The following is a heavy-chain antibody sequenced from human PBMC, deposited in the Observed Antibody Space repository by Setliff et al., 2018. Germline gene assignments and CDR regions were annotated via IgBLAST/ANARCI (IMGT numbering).Heavy chain of an antibody. J-gene: IGHJ6*03. D-gene: IGHD5-18*01. V-gene: IGHV1-69*05. Sequence: ASVKVSCKASGGTFSSYGISWVRQAPGQGLEWMGGTIPSFGSTNYAQKFQGRVTIITDESTSTAYMELSSLRTEDTAVYYRVREGVDTRSSTDYRYYMDVWGKGTTVTVSS. CDR3: VREGVDTRSSTDYRYYMDV. CDR1: GGTFSSYG. CDR2: TIPSFGST.